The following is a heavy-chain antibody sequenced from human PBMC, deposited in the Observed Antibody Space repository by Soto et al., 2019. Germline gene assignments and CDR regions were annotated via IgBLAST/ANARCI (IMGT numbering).Heavy chain of an antibody. CDR2: IYNSGKS. J-gene: IGHJ6*01. Sequence: QLQLQESGSRLVQSSQTLSLTCGVSGGSISRGGFSWSWIRQAPGKGLEWIGYIYNSGKSYYDPSLESRVTMAINADNNSFSLNLTSVTGADTAVYYCAVSGKSGMDVWGQGTSVIVSS. CDR1: GGSISRGGFS. CDR3: AVSGKSGMDV. V-gene: IGHV4-30-2*01. D-gene: IGHD3-10*01.